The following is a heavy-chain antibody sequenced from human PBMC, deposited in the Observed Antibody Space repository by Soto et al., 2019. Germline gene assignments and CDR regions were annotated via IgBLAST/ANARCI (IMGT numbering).Heavy chain of an antibody. D-gene: IGHD6-19*01. J-gene: IGHJ5*02. CDR3: AKDREQWLATNWGS. CDR1: GFTFSSYA. Sequence: EVQLLESGGGLVQPGGSLRLSCAASGFTFSSYAMSWVRQAPGKGLECVAGISGSGSSTYYADSVKGRFTISRDNSKNTLYLQMNSLRTEDTAVYYCAKDREQWLATNWGSWGQGTLVTVSS. CDR2: ISGSGSST. V-gene: IGHV3-23*01.